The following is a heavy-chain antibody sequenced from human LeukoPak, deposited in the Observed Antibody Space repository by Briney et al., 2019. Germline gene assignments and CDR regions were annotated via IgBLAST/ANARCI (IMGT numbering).Heavy chain of an antibody. Sequence: GGSLRLSCAASGFIFSSSAMNWVRQAPGKGLEWVSSINNDGSYIYYAGSVKGRFTISRDNAKNSLYLRLNSLRAEDTAVYYCARAVHDYGGKNSSWGQGTLVTVSS. J-gene: IGHJ4*02. D-gene: IGHD4-23*01. V-gene: IGHV3-21*01. CDR3: ARAVHDYGGKNSS. CDR2: INNDGSYI. CDR1: GFIFSSSA.